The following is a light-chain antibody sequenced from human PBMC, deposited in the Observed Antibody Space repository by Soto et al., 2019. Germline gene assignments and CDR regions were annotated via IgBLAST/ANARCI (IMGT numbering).Light chain of an antibody. CDR3: TSCTTRDAPPVL. V-gene: IGLV2-14*01. Sequence: QSALTQPASVSGSPGQSITISCTGTSSDVGGYNYVSWYQHHPGKAPKLIIHEVSNRPSGASDRVSGSKSGNAASPTISGRQAEGESDYYCTSCTTRDAPPVLFGGGTKLTVL. CDR1: SSDVGGYNY. J-gene: IGLJ2*01. CDR2: EVS.